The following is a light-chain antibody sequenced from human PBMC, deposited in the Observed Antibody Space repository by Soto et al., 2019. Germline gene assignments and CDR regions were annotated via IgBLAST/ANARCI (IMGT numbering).Light chain of an antibody. CDR2: DAS. CDR3: QQYDSFSWT. Sequence: DIQMAQSPSTLSVSIGDRVTITCRASQNVNSWLAWYQQKPGKAPKLLIYDASILESGVPSRFSGSGSGTEFTLTISSLQPDDFATYYCQQYDSFSWTCGQGTKVEIK. J-gene: IGKJ1*01. CDR1: QNVNSW. V-gene: IGKV1-5*01.